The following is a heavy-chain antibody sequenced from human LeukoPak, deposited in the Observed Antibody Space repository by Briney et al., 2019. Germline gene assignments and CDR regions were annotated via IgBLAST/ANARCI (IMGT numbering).Heavy chain of an antibody. CDR3: ARSSSGSYPLGYYFDY. J-gene: IGHJ4*02. CDR2: IIPIFGTA. V-gene: IGHV1-69*13. D-gene: IGHD1-26*01. Sequence: SVKVSCKASGGTFSSYAISWVRQAPGQGLEWMGGIIPIFGTANYAQKFQGRVTITADESTSTAYMELSSLRSEDTAVYYCARSSSGSYPLGYYFDYWGRRTVVTVSS. CDR1: GGTFSSYA.